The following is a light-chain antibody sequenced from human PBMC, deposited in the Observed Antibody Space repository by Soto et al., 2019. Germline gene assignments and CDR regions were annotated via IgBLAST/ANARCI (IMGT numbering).Light chain of an antibody. CDR3: CSYAGSSTLVV. Sequence: QSALTQPASVSGSPGQSITFSCTGTSSDVGSYNLVSWYQQHPGKAPKLMIYEVSKRPSGVSNRFSGSKSGNTASLTISGLQAEDEADYYCCSYAGSSTLVVFGGGTKLTVL. CDR1: SSDVGSYNL. J-gene: IGLJ2*01. V-gene: IGLV2-23*02. CDR2: EVS.